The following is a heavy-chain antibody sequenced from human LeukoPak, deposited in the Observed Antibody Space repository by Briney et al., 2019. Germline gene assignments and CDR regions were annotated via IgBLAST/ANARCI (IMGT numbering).Heavy chain of an antibody. CDR3: AKDPVGYSYGPQLDY. V-gene: IGHV3-23*01. CDR2: ISGSGGST. CDR1: GFTFSSYA. J-gene: IGHJ4*02. D-gene: IGHD5-18*01. Sequence: GGSLRLSCAASGFTFSSYAMSWVRQAPGEGLEWVSAISGSGGSTYYADSVKGRFTISRDNSKNTLYLQMNSLRAEDTAVYYCAKDPVGYSYGPQLDYWGQGTLVTVSS.